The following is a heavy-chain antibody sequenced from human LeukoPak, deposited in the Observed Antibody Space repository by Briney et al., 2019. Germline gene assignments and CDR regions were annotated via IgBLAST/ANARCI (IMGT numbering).Heavy chain of an antibody. CDR3: ARAASTGTSFDY. J-gene: IGHJ4*02. D-gene: IGHD1-1*01. CDR1: GFTFSSYG. Sequence: GGSLRLSCAASGFTFSSYGMHWVRQPPGKGLVWVSRIHSDGRSTNYADSVKGRFTISRDNAKNTLFLQMNSLRAEDTAVYYCARAASTGTSFDYWGQGTLVTVSS. V-gene: IGHV3-74*01. CDR2: IHSDGRST.